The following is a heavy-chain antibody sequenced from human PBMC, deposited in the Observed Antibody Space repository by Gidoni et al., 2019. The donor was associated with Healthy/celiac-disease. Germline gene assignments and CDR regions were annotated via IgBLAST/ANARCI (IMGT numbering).Heavy chain of an antibody. V-gene: IGHV1-24*01. J-gene: IGHJ6*02. CDR1: GYTLTELS. CDR3: ATDVPYSGYDRFAFYYYYGMDV. Sequence: QVQLVQSGAEVKKPGASVKVSCKVSGYTLTELSMHWVRQAPGKGLEWMGGFDPEDGETIYAQKFQGRVTMTEDTSTDTAYMELSSLRSEDTAVYYCATDVPYSGYDRFAFYYYYGMDVWGQGTTVTVSS. D-gene: IGHD5-12*01. CDR2: FDPEDGET.